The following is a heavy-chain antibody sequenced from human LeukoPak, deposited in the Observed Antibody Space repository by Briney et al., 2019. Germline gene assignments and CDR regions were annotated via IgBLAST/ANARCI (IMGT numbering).Heavy chain of an antibody. J-gene: IGHJ4*02. V-gene: IGHV1-8*01. CDR1: GYTFTSYD. D-gene: IGHD2-2*01. CDR3: AREGYCNSTSCNKPFDY. Sequence: ASVKVSCKASGYTFTSYDINWVRQATGQGLEWMGWMNPNSGNTGYAQKLQGRVTMTTDTSTSTAYMGLRSLRSDDTAVYYCAREGYCNSTSCNKPFDYWGQGTLVTVSS. CDR2: MNPNSGNT.